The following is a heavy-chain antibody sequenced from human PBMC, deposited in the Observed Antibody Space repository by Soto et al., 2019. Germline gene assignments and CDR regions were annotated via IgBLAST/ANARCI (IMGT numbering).Heavy chain of an antibody. J-gene: IGHJ6*03. V-gene: IGHV1-3*01. CDR2: INAGNGNT. CDR3: ARVSGGRLQNYYYYMDV. CDR1: GYTFTSYA. Sequence: ASVKVSCKASGYTFTSYAMHWVRQAPGQRLEWMGWINAGNGNTKYSQKFQGRVTMTRNTSISTAYMELSSLRSEDTAVYYCARVSGGRLQNYYYYMDVWGKGTTVTVSS. D-gene: IGHD3-10*01.